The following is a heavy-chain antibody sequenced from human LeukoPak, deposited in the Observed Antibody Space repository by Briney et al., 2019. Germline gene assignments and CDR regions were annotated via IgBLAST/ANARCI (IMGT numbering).Heavy chain of an antibody. J-gene: IGHJ4*02. Sequence: ASVKVSCKASGYTSTDYYVHWVQQAPGQGLEWMGRVNPDTGGTNYAQKFQGRVTMTRDTSINTAYMELSRLTPDDTAIYYCARVGPTSYFDYWGQGTLVTLSS. CDR3: ARVGPTSYFDY. CDR2: VNPDTGGT. V-gene: IGHV1-2*06. CDR1: GYTSTDYY.